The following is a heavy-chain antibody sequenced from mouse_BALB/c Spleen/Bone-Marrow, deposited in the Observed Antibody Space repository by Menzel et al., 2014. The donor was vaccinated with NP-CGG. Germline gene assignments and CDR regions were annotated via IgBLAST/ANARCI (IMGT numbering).Heavy chain of an antibody. CDR3: TRCYYGYDGVSWFAY. J-gene: IGHJ3*01. CDR1: GYTFTSYW. V-gene: IGHV1S22*01. CDR2: IYPGSGST. D-gene: IGHD2-2*01. Sequence: LQQSGSELVRPGASVKLSCKASGYTFTSYWMHWVKQRHGQGLERIGNIYPGSGSTNYDEKFKSKGTLTVDTSSSTAYMHRSSLTSEDSAVYYCTRCYYGYDGVSWFAYWGQGTLVTVSA.